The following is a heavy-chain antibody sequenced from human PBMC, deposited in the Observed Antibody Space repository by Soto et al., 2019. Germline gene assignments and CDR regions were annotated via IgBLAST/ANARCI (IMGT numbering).Heavy chain of an antibody. CDR1: GFTFSSYA. V-gene: IGHV3-23*01. Sequence: EVQLLESGGGLVQPGGSLRLSCAASGFTFSSYAMSWVRQAPGKGLEWVSAISGSGGSTYYADSVKGRFTISRDNSKNTLYLQLNSLRAEDTAVYYCAKDEWELLYFDYWGQGTLVTVSS. D-gene: IGHD1-26*01. J-gene: IGHJ4*02. CDR2: ISGSGGST. CDR3: AKDEWELLYFDY.